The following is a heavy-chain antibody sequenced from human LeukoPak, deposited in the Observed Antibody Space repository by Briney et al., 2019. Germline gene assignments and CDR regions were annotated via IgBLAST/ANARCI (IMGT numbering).Heavy chain of an antibody. CDR2: ISGSGGST. D-gene: IGHD3-3*01. CDR3: AKVRLDYDFWSGFDY. CDR1: GFTFSSYA. V-gene: IGHV3-23*01. J-gene: IGHJ4*02. Sequence: GGSLRLSCAASGFTFSSYAMSWVRQAPGKGLEWVSAISGSGGSTYYADSVKGRFTISRDNSKNTLYLQMNSLRAEDTVVYYCAKVRLDYDFWSGFDYWGQGTLVTVSS.